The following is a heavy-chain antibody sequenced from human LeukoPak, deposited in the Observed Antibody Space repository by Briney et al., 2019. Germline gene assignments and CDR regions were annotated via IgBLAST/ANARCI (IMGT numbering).Heavy chain of an antibody. Sequence: HTGGSLRLSCAASGFTFSSYAMSWVRQAPGKGLEWVSAISGSGGSTYYADSVKGRFTISRDNSKNTLYLQMNSLRAEDTAVYYCAKDLGRYRNNYFDYWGQGTLVTVSS. CDR3: AKDLGRYRNNYFDY. D-gene: IGHD1-26*01. CDR2: ISGSGGST. CDR1: GFTFSSYA. J-gene: IGHJ4*02. V-gene: IGHV3-23*01.